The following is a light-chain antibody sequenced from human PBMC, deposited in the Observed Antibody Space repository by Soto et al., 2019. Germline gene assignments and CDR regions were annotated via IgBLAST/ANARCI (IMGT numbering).Light chain of an antibody. CDR3: QSYDSSLSGWV. Sequence: QSVLTQPPSVSGAPGQRVTISCTGRSSNIGAYYDVHWYQQLPGTAPKLLIYGNNNRPSGVPDRFSGSRSGTSASLAITGLQAEDEADYYCQSYDSSLSGWVFGGGTKLTVL. CDR1: SSNIGAYYD. V-gene: IGLV1-40*01. J-gene: IGLJ3*02. CDR2: GNN.